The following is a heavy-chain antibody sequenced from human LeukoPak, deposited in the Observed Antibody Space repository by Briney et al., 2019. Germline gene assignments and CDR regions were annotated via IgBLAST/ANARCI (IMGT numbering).Heavy chain of an antibody. CDR2: IRYDGSNK. V-gene: IGHV3-30*02. Sequence: PGGSLRLSCAASGFTFSSYGMHWVRQAPGKGLEWVAFIRYDGSNKYYADSVKGRFAISRDNAKNSLYLQMNSLRAEDTAVYFCVRAIGSNTLWGQGTLVTVSS. D-gene: IGHD4-23*01. J-gene: IGHJ4*02. CDR1: GFTFSSYG. CDR3: VRAIGSNTL.